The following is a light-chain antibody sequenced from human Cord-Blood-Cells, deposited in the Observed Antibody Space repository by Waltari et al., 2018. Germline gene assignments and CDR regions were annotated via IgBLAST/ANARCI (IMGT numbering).Light chain of an antibody. J-gene: IGKJ4*01. CDR2: AAS. CDR3: QQSYSTT. CDR1: QSISSY. Sequence: IPMTQSPSSLYASVGDSVTITCRASQSISSYLNWYQQKPGKAPKLLIYAASSLQSGVPSRFSGSGSGTDFTLTISSLQPEDFATYYCQQSYSTTFGGGTKVEIK. V-gene: IGKV1-39*01.